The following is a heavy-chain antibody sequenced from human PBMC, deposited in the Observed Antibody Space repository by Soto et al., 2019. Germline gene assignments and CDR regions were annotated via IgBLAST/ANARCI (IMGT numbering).Heavy chain of an antibody. J-gene: IGHJ3*02. CDR1: GGSISSVVYY. Sequence: LSLTCTVSGGSISSVVYYWSWIRQHPGKGLEWIGYIYYSGSTYYNPSLKSRVTISVDTSKNQFSLKLSSVTAADTAVYYCASVYYYDSSGYYADAFYIWGQGTMVTVSS. CDR3: ASVYYYDSSGYYADAFYI. D-gene: IGHD3-22*01. V-gene: IGHV4-31*03. CDR2: IYYSGST.